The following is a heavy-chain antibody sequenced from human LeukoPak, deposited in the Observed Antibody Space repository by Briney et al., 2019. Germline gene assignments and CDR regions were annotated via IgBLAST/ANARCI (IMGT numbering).Heavy chain of an antibody. D-gene: IGHD1-26*01. V-gene: IGHV4-4*07. J-gene: IGHJ4*01. CDR1: IGSINSYY. Sequence: KPSETLSLTCTVSIGSINSYYWGWVRQPAGKGLEWIGRIYTSGTTNYSPSLKSRLSMSVDTSKNQFSLRLRSVTAADTAVYYCGRQGYTASYYFLDYWSHGTVVIVSS. CDR2: IYTSGTT. CDR3: GRQGYTASYYFLDY.